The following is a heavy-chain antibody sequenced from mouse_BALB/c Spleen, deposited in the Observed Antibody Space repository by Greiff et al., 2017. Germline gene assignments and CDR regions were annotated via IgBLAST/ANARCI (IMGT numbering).Heavy chain of an antibody. CDR1: GFNIKDTY. D-gene: IGHD1-1*01. V-gene: IGHV14-3*02. J-gene: IGHJ3*01. CDR2: IDPANGNT. CDR3: ARGYYGSSSPWFAY. Sequence: VQLKQSGAELVKPGASVKLSCTASGFNIKDTYMHWVKQRPEQGLEWIGRIDPANGNTKYDPKFQGKATITADTSSNTAYLQLSSLTSEDTAVYYCARGYYGSSSPWFAYWGQGTLVTVSA.